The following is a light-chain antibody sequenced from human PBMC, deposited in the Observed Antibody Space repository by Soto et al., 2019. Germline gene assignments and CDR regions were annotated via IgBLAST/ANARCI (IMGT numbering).Light chain of an antibody. J-gene: IGKJ1*01. V-gene: IGKV3-11*01. CDR1: QSVSSY. CDR3: QQRGNWWT. Sequence: EIVLTQSPATLSLSPGERATLSCRASQSVSSYLAWYQQKPGQAPRLLIYDASNRATGIPARFSGSGSGTDFTLPISSLEPEDFAVYYCQQRGNWWTFGQGTKVEIK. CDR2: DAS.